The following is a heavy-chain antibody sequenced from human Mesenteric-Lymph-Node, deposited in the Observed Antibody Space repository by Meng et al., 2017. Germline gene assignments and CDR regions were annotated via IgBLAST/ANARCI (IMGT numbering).Heavy chain of an antibody. CDR1: GFTVSSNY. CDR2: ITSGGTNT. J-gene: IGHJ4*02. V-gene: IGHV3-23*01. D-gene: IGHD1-26*01. Sequence: GESLKISCAASGFTVSSNYMSWVRQAPGKGLEWVSAITSGGTNTYYTDSVKGRFTISRDNSKNTLYLQMNSLRAEDTAIYYCAKGDSGTYYDWGQGTLVTVSS. CDR3: AKGDSGTYYD.